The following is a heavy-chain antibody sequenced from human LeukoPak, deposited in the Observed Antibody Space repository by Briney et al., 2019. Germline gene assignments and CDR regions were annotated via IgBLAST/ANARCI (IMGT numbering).Heavy chain of an antibody. V-gene: IGHV3-30-3*01. CDR2: ISYDGSNK. J-gene: IGHJ4*02. Sequence: PGRALELSWGASGLPFKKYGMEGGRQGPGKGLGGVGVISYDGSNKYYADSVKGRFTISRDDSKNTLYLQMNSLRAEDTAVYYCAKDRASSGYYSPFDYWGQGTLVTVSS. CDR3: AKDRASSGYYSPFDY. CDR1: GLPFKKYG. D-gene: IGHD3-22*01.